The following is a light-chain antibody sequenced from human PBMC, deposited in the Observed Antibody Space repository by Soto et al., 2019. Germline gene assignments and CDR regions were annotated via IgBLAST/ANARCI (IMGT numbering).Light chain of an antibody. Sequence: EIVLTQSPGTLSLSPGERATLSCRASQSVSSSYLAWYQQKPGQAPRLLIYGASSRATGIPDRFSGSGSGTDFTLTISRLEPEDFAVYYCQQYNNWPPVFTFGPGTKLDIK. V-gene: IGKV3-20*01. CDR3: QQYNNWPPVFT. J-gene: IGKJ3*01. CDR1: QSVSSSY. CDR2: GAS.